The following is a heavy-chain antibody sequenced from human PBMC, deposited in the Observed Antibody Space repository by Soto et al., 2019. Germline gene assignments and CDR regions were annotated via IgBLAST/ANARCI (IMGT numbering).Heavy chain of an antibody. D-gene: IGHD1-1*01. J-gene: IGHJ6*02. CDR3: ARDLEGDPLYYYYGMDV. CDR2: IWYDGSNK. CDR1: GFTFSSYG. V-gene: IGHV3-33*01. Sequence: PGGSMRVSCAAAGFTFSSYGMHWVRQETGKGLEWVAVIWYDGSNKYYADSVKGRFTISRDNSKNTLYLQMNSLRAEDTAVYYCARDLEGDPLYYYYGMDVWGQGTTVTVSS.